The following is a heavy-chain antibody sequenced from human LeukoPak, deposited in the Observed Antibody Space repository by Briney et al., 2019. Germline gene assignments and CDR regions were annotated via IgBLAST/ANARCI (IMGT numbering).Heavy chain of an antibody. J-gene: IGHJ3*02. Sequence: PSETLSLTCTVSGGSISSYYWSWIRQPPGKGLEWIGYIYYSGSTYYNPSLKSRVTISVDTSKNQFSLKLSSVTAADTAVYYCAREIWNDAFDIWGQGTMVTVSS. D-gene: IGHD1-1*01. CDR2: IYYSGST. V-gene: IGHV4-59*12. CDR3: AREIWNDAFDI. CDR1: GGSISSYY.